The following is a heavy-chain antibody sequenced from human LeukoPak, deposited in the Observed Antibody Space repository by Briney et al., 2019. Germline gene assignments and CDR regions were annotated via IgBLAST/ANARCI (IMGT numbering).Heavy chain of an antibody. J-gene: IGHJ4*02. CDR3: AREQYYYGSGSYYALDY. V-gene: IGHV3-30*04. CDR2: ISYDGSDK. Sequence: PGGSLRLSCAASGLTFSGYAMHWVRQAPGKGLEWVALISYDGSDKYYADSVKGRFTVSRDNSKNTLYLQMSSLRAEDTAVYYCAREQYYYGSGSYYALDYWGQGTLVTVSS. D-gene: IGHD3-10*01. CDR1: GLTFSGYA.